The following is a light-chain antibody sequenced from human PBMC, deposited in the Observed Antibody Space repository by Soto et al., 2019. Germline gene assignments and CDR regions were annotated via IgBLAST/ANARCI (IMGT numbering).Light chain of an antibody. J-gene: IGKJ2*01. CDR2: DAS. V-gene: IGKV3-11*01. CDR1: QRVSTY. Sequence: VLTQSPAALSLSPGERATLSCRTSQRVSTYVAWYQQKPGQSPRLLIYDASSRATGVPARFSGTGSGTEFTLIISSLEPEDYAIYYCQHRRTFGQGTRVEIK. CDR3: QHRRT.